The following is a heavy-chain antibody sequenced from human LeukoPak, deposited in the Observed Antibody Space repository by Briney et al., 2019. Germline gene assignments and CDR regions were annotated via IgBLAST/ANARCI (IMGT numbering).Heavy chain of an antibody. CDR1: VFTFDDYA. Sequence: GGSLRLSCAASVFTFDDYAMHWARQAPGKGLEWVSGISWNSGSIGYADSVKGRFTISRDNAKNSLYLQMNSLRAEDMALYYCAKEIYTYTMVRGVGGGIFDIWGQGTMVTVSS. D-gene: IGHD3-10*01. J-gene: IGHJ3*02. CDR3: AKEIYTYTMVRGVGGGIFDI. V-gene: IGHV3-9*03. CDR2: ISWNSGSI.